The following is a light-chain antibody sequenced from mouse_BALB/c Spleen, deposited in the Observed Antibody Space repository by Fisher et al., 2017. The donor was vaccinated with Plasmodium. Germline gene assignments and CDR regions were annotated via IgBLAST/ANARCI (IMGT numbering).Light chain of an antibody. CDR1: QSISNY. Sequence: DIVMTQSPATLSVTPGDRVSLSCRASQSISNYLHWYQQKSHESPRLLISYSSQFISGILSRFSGSGSGTDFTLSINSVETEDFGMYFCQHRDSWPLTFGAGTKLELK. CDR3: QHRDSWPLT. CDR2: YSS. J-gene: IGKJ5*01. V-gene: IGKV5-45*01.